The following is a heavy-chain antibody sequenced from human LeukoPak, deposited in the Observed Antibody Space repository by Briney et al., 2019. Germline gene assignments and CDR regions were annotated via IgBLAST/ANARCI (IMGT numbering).Heavy chain of an antibody. Sequence: SETLSLTCTVSGGSLSSYYWSWIRQPPGKGLEWIGYIYYSGSTNYNPSLKSRVTISVDTSKNQSSLKLSSVTAADTAVYYCARYCSSTSCYVDYWGQGTLVTVSS. J-gene: IGHJ4*02. D-gene: IGHD2-2*01. CDR1: GGSLSSYY. CDR2: IYYSGST. CDR3: ARYCSSTSCYVDY. V-gene: IGHV4-59*01.